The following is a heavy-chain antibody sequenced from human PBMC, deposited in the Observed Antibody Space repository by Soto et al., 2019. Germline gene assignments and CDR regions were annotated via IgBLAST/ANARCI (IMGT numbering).Heavy chain of an antibody. D-gene: IGHD6-19*01. V-gene: IGHV4-59*08. CDR2: IYYSGST. Sequence: QVQLQESGPGLVKPSETLSLTCTVSGGSISSYYWSWIRQPPGKGLEWIGYIYYSGSTNYNPSLKSRVTISVDTSKNQFSLKLSSVTAADTAVYYCASQGEQWLQGGFAFDIWGQGTMVTVSS. CDR3: ASQGEQWLQGGFAFDI. CDR1: GGSISSYY. J-gene: IGHJ3*02.